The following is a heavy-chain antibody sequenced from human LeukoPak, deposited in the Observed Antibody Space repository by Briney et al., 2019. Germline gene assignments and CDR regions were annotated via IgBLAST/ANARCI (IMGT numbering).Heavy chain of an antibody. J-gene: IGHJ4*02. CDR3: AKCTRVDWLPIDY. CDR2: ISHDGSNK. D-gene: IGHD3-9*01. Sequence: GGSLRLSCAASTFFFSSYGIHWVRQAPGKGLEWVALISHDGSNKYYADSVKGRFTISRDNSKNTLYLQMNSLRAEDTAVYYCAKCTRVDWLPIDYWGQGTLVTVSS. CDR1: TFFFSSYG. V-gene: IGHV3-30*18.